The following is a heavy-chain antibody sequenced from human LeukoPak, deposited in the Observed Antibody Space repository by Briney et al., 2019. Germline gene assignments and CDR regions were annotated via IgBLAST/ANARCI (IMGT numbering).Heavy chain of an antibody. J-gene: IGHJ3*02. CDR3: AIRVDCSSTSCYTPGVAFDI. CDR2: ISGSGGST. V-gene: IGHV3-23*01. CDR1: GFTFSSYA. Sequence: GGSLRLSCAASGFTFSSYAMSWVRQAPGKGLEWVSAISGSGGSTYYADSVKGRFTISRDNSKNTLYLQMNSRRAEDTAVYYCAIRVDCSSTSCYTPGVAFDIWGQGTMVTVSS. D-gene: IGHD2-2*02.